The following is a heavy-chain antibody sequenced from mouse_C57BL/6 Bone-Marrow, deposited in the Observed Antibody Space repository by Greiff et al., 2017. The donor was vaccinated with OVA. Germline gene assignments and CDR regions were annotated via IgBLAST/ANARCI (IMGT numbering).Heavy chain of an antibody. D-gene: IGHD1-1*02. CDR2: IWSGGST. Sequence: VQLVESGPGLVQPSQSLSITCTVSGFSLTSYGVHWVRQSPGKGLEWLGVIWSGGSTDYNAAFISRLSISKDNSKSQVFFKMNSLQADDTAIYYCARKGGGYYWYVDVWGTGTTVTVSS. J-gene: IGHJ1*03. CDR3: ARKGGGYYWYVDV. CDR1: GFSLTSYG. V-gene: IGHV2-2*01.